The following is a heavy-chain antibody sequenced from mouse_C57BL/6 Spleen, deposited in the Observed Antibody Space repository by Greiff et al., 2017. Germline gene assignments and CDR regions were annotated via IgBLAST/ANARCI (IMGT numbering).Heavy chain of an antibody. CDR1: GFTFSNYW. J-gene: IGHJ2*01. CDR3: TAGSDYFDY. Sequence: EVKVVESGGGLVQPGGSMKLSCVASGFTFSNYWMNWVRQSPEKGLEWVAQIRLKSDNYATHYAESVKGRFTISRDDSKSSVYLQMNNLRAEDTGIYYCTAGSDYFDYWGQGTTLTVSS. V-gene: IGHV6-3*01. D-gene: IGHD1-1*01. CDR2: IRLKSDNYAT.